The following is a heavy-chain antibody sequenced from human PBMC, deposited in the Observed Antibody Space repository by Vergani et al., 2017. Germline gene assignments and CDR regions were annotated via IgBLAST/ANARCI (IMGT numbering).Heavy chain of an antibody. CDR3: ARAYYDFWSGFFSGYYFDY. CDR2: IYSGGST. V-gene: IGHV3-66*01. J-gene: IGHJ4*02. D-gene: IGHD3-3*01. CDR1: GFTFSSYS. Sequence: EVQLVESGGGLVKPGGSLRLSCAASGFTFSSYSMNWVRQAPGKGLEWVSVIYSGGSTYYADSVKGRFTISRDNSKNTLYLQMNSLRAEDTAVYYCARAYYDFWSGFFSGYYFDYWGQGTLVTVSS.